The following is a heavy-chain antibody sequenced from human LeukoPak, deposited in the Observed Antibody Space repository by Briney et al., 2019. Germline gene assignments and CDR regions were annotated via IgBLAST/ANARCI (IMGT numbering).Heavy chain of an antibody. Sequence: SETLSLTCSVSGDSIRSGDSYWGWIRQTPWKGLEWIGSIYYIGSPYYNPSLESRVTVSVDKSKNQFSLDLSSVTAADTAVYYCARDPTYSSGWYGGGYWGQGTLVTVSS. J-gene: IGHJ4*02. CDR3: ARDPTYSSGWYGGGY. D-gene: IGHD6-19*01. V-gene: IGHV4-39*07. CDR2: IYYIGSP. CDR1: GDSIRSGDSY.